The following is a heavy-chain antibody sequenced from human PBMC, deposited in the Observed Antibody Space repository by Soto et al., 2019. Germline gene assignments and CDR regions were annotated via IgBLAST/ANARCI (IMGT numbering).Heavy chain of an antibody. J-gene: IGHJ4*02. CDR2: INPSDGST. V-gene: IGHV1-46*01. Sequence: GASVKVSCKASGYSFTNYYVHGVRQAPGQGLEWMGIINPSDGSTRYAQKFQGRVTMTRDTSTSTVYMVLSSLRSEDTAVYYCARGRGTSGPFDYWGQGTLVTVSS. CDR3: ARGRGTSGPFDY. D-gene: IGHD1-1*01. CDR1: GYSFTNYY.